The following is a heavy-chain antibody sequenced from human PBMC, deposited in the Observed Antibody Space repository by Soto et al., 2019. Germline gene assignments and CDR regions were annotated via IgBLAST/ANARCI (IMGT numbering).Heavy chain of an antibody. V-gene: IGHV1-69*01. Sequence: QVQLVQSGAEVKKPGSSVKVSCKASGGTFSSYAISWVRQAPGQGLEWMGGITPIFGTANYAQKFQGRVTITADESTSTAYMEMSSLRSEDTAVYYCALSGYDYPYYYYYGMDVWGQGTTVTVYS. CDR1: GGTFSSYA. CDR2: ITPIFGTA. CDR3: ALSGYDYPYYYYYGMDV. D-gene: IGHD5-12*01. J-gene: IGHJ6*02.